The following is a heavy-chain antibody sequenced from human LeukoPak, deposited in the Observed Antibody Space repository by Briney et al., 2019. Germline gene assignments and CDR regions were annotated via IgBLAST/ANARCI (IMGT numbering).Heavy chain of an antibody. Sequence: GGSLRLSCAASGFSFSSYSMNWVRQAPGKGLEWVSSISSSSSYIYYADSVKGRFTISRDNAKNSLYLQMNSLRAEDTAVYYCAKGHYYGSGSLDYWGQGTLVTVSS. J-gene: IGHJ4*02. CDR3: AKGHYYGSGSLDY. CDR1: GFSFSSYS. CDR2: ISSSSSYI. D-gene: IGHD3-10*01. V-gene: IGHV3-21*04.